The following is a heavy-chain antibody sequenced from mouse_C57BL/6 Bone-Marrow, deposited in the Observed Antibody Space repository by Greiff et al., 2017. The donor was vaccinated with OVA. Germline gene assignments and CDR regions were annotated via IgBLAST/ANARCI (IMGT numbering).Heavy chain of an antibody. Sequence: QVRLQQSGAELVRPGASVTLSCKASGYTFTDYEMHWVKQTPVHGLEWIGAIDPETGGTAYNQKFKGKAILTADKSSSTAYMELRSLTSEDSAVYYCTPIYDGYPYAMDYWGQGTSVTVSS. CDR2: IDPETGGT. V-gene: IGHV1-15*01. CDR3: TPIYDGYPYAMDY. J-gene: IGHJ4*01. CDR1: GYTFTDYE. D-gene: IGHD2-3*01.